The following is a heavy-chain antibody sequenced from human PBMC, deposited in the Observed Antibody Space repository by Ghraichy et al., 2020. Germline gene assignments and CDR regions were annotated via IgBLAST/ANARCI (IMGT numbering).Heavy chain of an antibody. CDR3: AREQGPVGGMFAFDL. V-gene: IGHV3-13*01. Sequence: GESLNISCAASGFIFSTYEMHWVRQVAGKGLEWVSAIGSAGDTYYSGSVKGRFTISRENAKNSLYLQMNSLRAGDTAVYYCAREQGPVGGMFAFDLWGQGTMVIVSS. CDR1: GFIFSTYE. CDR2: IGSAGDT. J-gene: IGHJ3*01. D-gene: IGHD6-19*01.